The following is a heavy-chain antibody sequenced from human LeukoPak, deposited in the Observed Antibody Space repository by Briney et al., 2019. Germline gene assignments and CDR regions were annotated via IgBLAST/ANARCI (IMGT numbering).Heavy chain of an antibody. V-gene: IGHV4-34*01. D-gene: IGHD6-13*01. CDR1: GGSFSGYY. Sequence: SETPSLTCAVYGGSFSGYYWSWIRQPPGKGLEWIGEINHSGSTNYNPSLKSRVTISVDTSKNQFSLKLSSVTAADTAVYYCARGYSSSWNGGDFDYWGQGTLVTVSS. CDR3: ARGYSSSWNGGDFDY. CDR2: INHSGST. J-gene: IGHJ4*02.